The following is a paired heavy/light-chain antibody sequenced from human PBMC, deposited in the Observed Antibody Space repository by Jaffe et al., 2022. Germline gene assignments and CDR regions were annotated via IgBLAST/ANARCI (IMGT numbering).Light chain of an antibody. V-gene: IGKV2-30*01. CDR2: KVS. J-gene: IGKJ2*02. Sequence: DVVMTQSPLSLPVTLGQPASISCRSSQSLVYSDGNTYLNWFQQRPGQSPRRLIYKVSNRDSGVPDRFSGSGSGTDFTLKISRVEAEDVGVYYCMQGTHWTLWTFGQGTKLEIK. CDR3: MQGTHWTLWT. CDR1: QSLVYSDGNTY.
Heavy chain of an antibody. D-gene: IGHD6-13*01. CDR2: IKSKTDGGTT. CDR1: GFTFSNAW. J-gene: IGHJ6*03. Sequence: EVQLVESGGGLVKPGGSLRLSCAASGFTFSNAWMSWVRQAPGKGLEWVGRIKSKTDGGTTDYAAPVKGRFTISRDDSKNTLYLQMNSLKTEDTAVYYCTSPAYSSSWLYYYYYYMDVWGKGTTVTVSS. V-gene: IGHV3-15*01. CDR3: TSPAYSSSWLYYYYYYMDV.